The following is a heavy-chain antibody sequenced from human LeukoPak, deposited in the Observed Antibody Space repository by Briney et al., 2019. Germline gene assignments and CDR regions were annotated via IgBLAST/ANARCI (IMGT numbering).Heavy chain of an antibody. V-gene: IGHV1-2*02. J-gene: IGHJ4*02. D-gene: IGHD2-2*02. CDR3: ARDLKPGGQLLYGY. CDR2: INPNSGGT. CDR1: GYTFTGYY. Sequence: ASVKVSCKASGYTFTGYYMHWVRQAPGQGLEWMGWINPNSGGTNYAQKFQGRVTMTRDTSISTAYMELSRLRSDDTAVYYCARDLKPGGQLLYGYWGQGTLVTVSS.